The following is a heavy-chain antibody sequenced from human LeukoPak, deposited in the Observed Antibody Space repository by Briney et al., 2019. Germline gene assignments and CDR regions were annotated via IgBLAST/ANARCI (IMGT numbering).Heavy chain of an antibody. CDR3: ARWTTCGGDCHILDY. CDR1: GGSISSGSYY. CDR2: IYTSGRT. V-gene: IGHV4-61*02. Sequence: TLSLTCTVSGGSISSGSYYWTWIRQPAGKGLEWIGRIYTSGRTNYSPSLKSRVTISIDTSKNQFSLELSSVTAADTAVYYCARWTTCGGDCHILDYWGQGILVTVSS. J-gene: IGHJ4*02. D-gene: IGHD2-21*02.